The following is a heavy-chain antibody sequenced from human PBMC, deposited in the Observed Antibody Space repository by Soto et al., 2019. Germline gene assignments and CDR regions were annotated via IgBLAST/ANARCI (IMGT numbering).Heavy chain of an antibody. V-gene: IGHV1-8*01. CDR2: MNPNSGNT. CDR1: GYTFTSYD. J-gene: IGHJ4*02. Sequence: ASVKVSCKASGYTFTSYDINWVRQATGQGLEWMGWMNPNSGNTGYAQKFQGRVTMTTDTSTNTAYMDLRSLRSDDTAVYFCARLSLSGTNRHPLVYWGQGTLVTVSS. CDR3: ARLSLSGTNRHPLVY. D-gene: IGHD1-1*01.